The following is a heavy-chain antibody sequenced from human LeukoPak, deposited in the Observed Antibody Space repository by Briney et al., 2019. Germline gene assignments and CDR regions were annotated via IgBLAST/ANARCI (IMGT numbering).Heavy chain of an antibody. CDR3: ARERRDGYNHYYYYNYMDV. D-gene: IGHD5-24*01. V-gene: IGHV4-39*07. J-gene: IGHJ6*03. CDR1: GGSISSSSYY. CDR2: IYYSGST. Sequence: SETLSLTCTVSGGSISSSSYYWGWIRQPPGKGLEWIGSIYYSGSTYYNPSLKSRVTISVDASKNQFSLKLSSVTAADTAVYYCARERRDGYNHYYYYNYMDVWGKGTTVTVSS.